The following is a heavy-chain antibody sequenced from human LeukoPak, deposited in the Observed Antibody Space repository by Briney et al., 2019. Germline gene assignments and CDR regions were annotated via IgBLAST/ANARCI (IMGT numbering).Heavy chain of an antibody. Sequence: PSETLSLTCAVYGGSFSGYYWSWIRQPPGKGLEWIGEINHSGSTNYNPSLKSRVTISVDTSKNQFSLELSSVTGADTAVFYCAGRGRGYCSSTSCYRAGAFDIWGQGTMVTVSS. CDR3: AGRGRGYCSSTSCYRAGAFDI. CDR1: GGSFSGYY. D-gene: IGHD2-2*02. J-gene: IGHJ3*02. V-gene: IGHV4-34*01. CDR2: INHSGST.